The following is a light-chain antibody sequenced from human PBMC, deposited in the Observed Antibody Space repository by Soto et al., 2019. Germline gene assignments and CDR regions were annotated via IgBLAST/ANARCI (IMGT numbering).Light chain of an antibody. CDR2: GSI. Sequence: QSVLTQPPSVSGAPGQRVTISCTGSSCNIGAGYDVHWYQQLPGTAPKLLIYGSINRPSGVPDRFSGSKSGTSASLAITGLQSEDEADYYCQSFDSSLVVFGGGTKLTVL. V-gene: IGLV1-40*01. CDR1: SCNIGAGYD. CDR3: QSFDSSLVV. J-gene: IGLJ3*02.